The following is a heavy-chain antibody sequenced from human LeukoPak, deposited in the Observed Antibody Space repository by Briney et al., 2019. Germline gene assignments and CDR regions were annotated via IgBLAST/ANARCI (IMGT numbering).Heavy chain of an antibody. D-gene: IGHD3-16*01. J-gene: IGHJ4*02. CDR1: GFTFDDYA. V-gene: IGHV3-9*01. CDR3: AKDTYMTTCGGTCGLFDY. CDR2: ISWNSGSI. Sequence: PGGSLRLSCAASGFTFDDYAMHWVRQAPGKGLEWVSGISWNSGSIGYADSVKGRFTISRDNAKNSLYLQMNSLRAEDTALYYCAKDTYMTTCGGTCGLFDYWGQGTLVTVSS.